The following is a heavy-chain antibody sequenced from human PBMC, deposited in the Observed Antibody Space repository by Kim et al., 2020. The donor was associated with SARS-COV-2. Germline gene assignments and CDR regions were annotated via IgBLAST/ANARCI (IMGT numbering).Heavy chain of an antibody. J-gene: IGHJ4*02. D-gene: IGHD4-17*01. V-gene: IGHV3-15*01. Sequence: YAAPVKGRFTISRDDSKNTLYLQMNSLKTEDTAVYYCTTLHDYGDVYFDYWGQGTLVTVSS. CDR3: TTLHDYGDVYFDY.